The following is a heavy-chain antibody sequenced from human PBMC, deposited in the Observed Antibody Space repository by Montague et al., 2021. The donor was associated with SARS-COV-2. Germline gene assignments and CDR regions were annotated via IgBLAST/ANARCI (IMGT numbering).Heavy chain of an antibody. CDR2: IYWDDDK. CDR1: GFSLTTSGVG. CDR3: ARGDLVASDLFDI. V-gene: IGHV2-5*02. Sequence: PALVKTTQTLTLTCTFSGFSLTTSGVGVGWIRQPPGKALEWLALIYWDDDKRYSPSLKSRLTINKDTSKKQVVLTLTNMDPVDTATYYCARGDLVASDLFDIWGQGTRVTVTS. D-gene: IGHD3-10*01. J-gene: IGHJ4*02.